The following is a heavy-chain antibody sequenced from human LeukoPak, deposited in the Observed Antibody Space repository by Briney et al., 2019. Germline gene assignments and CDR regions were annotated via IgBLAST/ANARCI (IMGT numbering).Heavy chain of an antibody. CDR2: ISYDGSNK. CDR3: AREVGIGGFDY. V-gene: IGHV3-30-3*01. CDR1: GFTFSSYA. Sequence: GGSLRLSCAASGFTFSSYAMHWVRQAPGKGLEWVAVISYDGSNKYYADSVKGRFTISRDNSKNTLYLQMNSLRAEDTAVYYCAREVGIGGFDYWGQGTLVTVSS. D-gene: IGHD2-21*01. J-gene: IGHJ4*02.